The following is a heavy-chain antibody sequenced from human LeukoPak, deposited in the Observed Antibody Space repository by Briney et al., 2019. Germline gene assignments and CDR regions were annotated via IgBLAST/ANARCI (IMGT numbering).Heavy chain of an antibody. CDR2: IYHSGST. CDR3: ARAPYSSSPFDY. Sequence: PSETLSLTCTVSGGSISSGGYYWSWIRQPPGKGLEWIGYIYHSGSTYYNPSHRSRVTMSVDPSENQFSLKLRSVTAADTAVYYCARAPYSSSPFDYWGQGTLVTVSS. J-gene: IGHJ4*02. CDR1: GGSISSGGYY. V-gene: IGHV4-30-2*01. D-gene: IGHD6-13*01.